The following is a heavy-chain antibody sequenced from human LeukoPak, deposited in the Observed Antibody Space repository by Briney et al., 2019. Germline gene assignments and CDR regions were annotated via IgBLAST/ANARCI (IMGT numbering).Heavy chain of an antibody. J-gene: IGHJ3*02. V-gene: IGHV4-34*01. CDR1: GGSFSGYY. CDR2: INHSGST. Sequence: SETLSLTCAVYGGSFSGYYWSWIRQPPGKGLEWIGEINHSGSTNYNPSLKSRVTISVDTSKNQFSLKLSSVTAADTAVYYCARHGKVKIAAAGTRYAFDIWGQGTMVTVSS. CDR3: ARHGKVKIAAAGTRYAFDI. D-gene: IGHD6-13*01.